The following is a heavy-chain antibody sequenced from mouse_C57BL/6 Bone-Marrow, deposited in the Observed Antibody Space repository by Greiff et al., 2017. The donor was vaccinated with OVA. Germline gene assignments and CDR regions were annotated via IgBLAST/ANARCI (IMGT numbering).Heavy chain of an antibody. V-gene: IGHV5-9-1*02. Sequence: DVHLVESGEGLVKPGGSLKLSCAASGFTFSSYAMSWVRQTPEKRLEWVAYISSGGDYIYYADTVKGRFTISRDNARNTLYLQMSSLKSEDTAMYYCTRDFLITTVVARYFDVWGTGTTVTVSS. CDR3: TRDFLITTVVARYFDV. CDR1: GFTFSSYA. CDR2: ISSGGDYI. J-gene: IGHJ1*03. D-gene: IGHD1-1*01.